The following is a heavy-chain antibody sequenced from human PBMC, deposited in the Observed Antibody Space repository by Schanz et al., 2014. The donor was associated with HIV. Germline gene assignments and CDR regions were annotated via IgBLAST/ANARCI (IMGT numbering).Heavy chain of an antibody. CDR1: GYTFTYRY. Sequence: QMQLVQSGAEVKKTGSSVKVSCKASGYTFTYRYLHWVRQAPGQALEWMGWINPNTGGTRFARQFQGRVSMTRDTSLNTGYMELSGLRNDDTAVYYCARSRYQLHWLDFWGQGTLVTVSS. V-gene: IGHV1-2*02. J-gene: IGHJ5*01. D-gene: IGHD2-2*01. CDR3: ARSRYQLHWLDF. CDR2: INPNTGGT.